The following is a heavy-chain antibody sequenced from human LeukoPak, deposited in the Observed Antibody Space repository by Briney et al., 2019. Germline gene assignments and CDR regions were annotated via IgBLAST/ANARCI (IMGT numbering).Heavy chain of an antibody. CDR1: GYTFTGYY. CDR2: INPNSGGT. V-gene: IGHV1-2*02. J-gene: IGHJ3*02. CDR3: ARGTWLARIGAFDI. Sequence: ASVKVSCKASGYTFTGYYMHWVRQAPGQGLEWMGWINPNSGGTNYAQKFQGRVTMTRDTSISTAYMELSRLRSDDTAVYYCARGTWLARIGAFDIWGQGTMVTVSS. D-gene: IGHD6-19*01.